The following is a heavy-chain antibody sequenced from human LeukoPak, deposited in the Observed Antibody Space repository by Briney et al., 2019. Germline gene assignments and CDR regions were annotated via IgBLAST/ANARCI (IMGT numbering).Heavy chain of an antibody. Sequence: GGSLRLSCAASGFTFSSYAMSWVRQAPGKGLEWVLAISGSGGSTYYADSVKGRFTISRDNSKNTLYLQMNSLRAEDTAVYYCAKLGSSGYPPRYFDYWGQGTLVTVSS. V-gene: IGHV3-23*01. CDR2: ISGSGGST. CDR1: GFTFSSYA. J-gene: IGHJ4*02. CDR3: AKLGSSGYPPRYFDY. D-gene: IGHD5-12*01.